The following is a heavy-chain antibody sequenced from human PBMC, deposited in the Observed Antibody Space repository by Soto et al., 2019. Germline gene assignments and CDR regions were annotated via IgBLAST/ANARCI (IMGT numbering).Heavy chain of an antibody. CDR3: ARDGYGDYGY. D-gene: IGHD4-17*01. CDR1: GYTFTSNG. CDR2: ISTYNGNT. J-gene: IGHJ4*02. Sequence: QVKLVQSGAEVKKPGTSVKVSCKASGYTFTSNGISWVRQAPGQGLEWMGWISTYNGNTNYAQKLQGRVTMTRDTSTSIAYMELRDLRADDTAVYYCARDGYGDYGYWGQGSLVTDSS. V-gene: IGHV1-18*01.